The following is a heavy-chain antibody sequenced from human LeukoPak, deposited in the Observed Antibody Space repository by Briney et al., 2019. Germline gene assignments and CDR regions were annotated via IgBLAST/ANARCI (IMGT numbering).Heavy chain of an antibody. Sequence: GASVKVSCKASGGTFSSYAISWVRQAPGQGLEWMGGIIPIFGTANYAQKFQGRVTITADKSTSTAYMELSSLRSEDTAVYYCVRGPSSGWYTNWFDPWGQGTLVTVSS. CDR3: VRGPSSGWYTNWFDP. V-gene: IGHV1-69*06. CDR1: GGTFSSYA. CDR2: IIPIFGTA. D-gene: IGHD6-19*01. J-gene: IGHJ5*02.